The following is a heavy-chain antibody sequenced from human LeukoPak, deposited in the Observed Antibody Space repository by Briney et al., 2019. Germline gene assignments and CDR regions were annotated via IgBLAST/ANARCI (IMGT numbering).Heavy chain of an antibody. V-gene: IGHV4-39*07. J-gene: IGHJ4*02. CDR2: IYYSGST. D-gene: IGHD3-10*01. CDR1: GGSISSSSYY. Sequence: SETLSLTCTVSGGSISSSSYYWGWIRQPPGKGLEWIGSIYYSGSTYYNPSLKSRVTISVDTSKNQFSLKLSSVTAADTAVYYCARESRGGFGELLSPDYWGQGTLVTVSS. CDR3: ARESRGGFGELLSPDY.